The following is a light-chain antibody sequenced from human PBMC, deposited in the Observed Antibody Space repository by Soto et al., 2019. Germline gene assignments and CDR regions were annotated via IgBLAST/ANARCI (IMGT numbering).Light chain of an antibody. CDR1: QSVSSN. Sequence: EIVMTQSPATLSVSPGERATLSCRASQSVSSNLAWYQQKPGQAPRLLIYGASNRATGIPDRFSGSGSGTDFTLTISRLEPEDFAVYYCQQYGSSHWTFGQGTKVDIK. J-gene: IGKJ1*01. CDR3: QQYGSSHWT. CDR2: GAS. V-gene: IGKV3-20*01.